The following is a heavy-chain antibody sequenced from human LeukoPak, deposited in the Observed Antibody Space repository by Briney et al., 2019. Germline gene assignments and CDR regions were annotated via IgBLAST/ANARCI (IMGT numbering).Heavy chain of an antibody. Sequence: GGSLRLSCAASGFTFSSYSMNWVRQAPGKGLEWVSSISSSSSYIYYADSVKGRFTISRDNAKNSLYLQMNSLRAEDTAVYYCARDQNSGWRNYNWFDPWGQGTLVTVSS. CDR1: GFTFSSYS. J-gene: IGHJ5*02. D-gene: IGHD6-19*01. CDR2: ISSSSSYI. CDR3: ARDQNSGWRNYNWFDP. V-gene: IGHV3-21*01.